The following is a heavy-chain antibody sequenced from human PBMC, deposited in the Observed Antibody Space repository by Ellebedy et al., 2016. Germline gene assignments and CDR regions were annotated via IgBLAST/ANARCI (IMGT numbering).Heavy chain of an antibody. J-gene: IGHJ4*02. CDR3: ARRRDGYNDY. CDR1: DGSVSSGSYY. CDR2: IYYSGST. D-gene: IGHD5-24*01. V-gene: IGHV4-61*01. Sequence: SETLSLXXTVSDGSVSSGSYYWSWIRQPPGKGLEWIGYIYYSGSTNYNPSLKSRVTISVDTSKNQFSLKLSSVTAADTAVYYCARRRDGYNDYWGQGTLVTVSS.